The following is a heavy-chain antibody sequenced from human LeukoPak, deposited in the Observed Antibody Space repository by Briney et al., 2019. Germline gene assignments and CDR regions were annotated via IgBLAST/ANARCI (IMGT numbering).Heavy chain of an antibody. Sequence: ASVKVPCKASGYTFTSYYMHWVRQAPGQGLEWMGISNPSGGSTSYAQKFQGRVTMTRDTSTSTVYMELSSLRPEDTAVYYCARGRSGYCSSTSCSLAYWGQGTLVTVSS. CDR1: GYTFTSYY. CDR3: ARGRSGYCSSTSCSLAY. J-gene: IGHJ4*02. V-gene: IGHV1-46*01. CDR2: SNPSGGST. D-gene: IGHD2-2*01.